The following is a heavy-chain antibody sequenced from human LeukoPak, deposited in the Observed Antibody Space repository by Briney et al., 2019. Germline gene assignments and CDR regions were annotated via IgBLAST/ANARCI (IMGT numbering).Heavy chain of an antibody. J-gene: IGHJ4*02. Sequence: AASVKVSCKASGYTFTSYDINWVRQATGQGLEWMGWMNPNSGNTGYAQKFQGRVTMTRNTSISTAYMELSSLRSEDTAVYYCARSWSSGYYALYYFDCWGQGTLVTLSS. D-gene: IGHD3-22*01. CDR2: MNPNSGNT. CDR1: GYTFTSYD. V-gene: IGHV1-8*01. CDR3: ARSWSSGYYALYYFDC.